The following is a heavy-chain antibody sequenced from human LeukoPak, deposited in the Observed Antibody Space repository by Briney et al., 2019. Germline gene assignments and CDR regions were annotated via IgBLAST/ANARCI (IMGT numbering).Heavy chain of an antibody. J-gene: IGHJ4*02. CDR3: TYVGTTWLHS. D-gene: IGHD1-26*01. V-gene: IGHV3-15*01. Sequence: GGSLRLSCASSGFTFSDAWMSWVRQAPGKGLEWVGRIKSKTGGGTTDYAAPVKGRFSISRDDSKSTLYLQMNNLKTENTAVYYCTYVGTTWLHSWGQGTLVTVSS. CDR2: IKSKTGGGTT. CDR1: GFTFSDAW.